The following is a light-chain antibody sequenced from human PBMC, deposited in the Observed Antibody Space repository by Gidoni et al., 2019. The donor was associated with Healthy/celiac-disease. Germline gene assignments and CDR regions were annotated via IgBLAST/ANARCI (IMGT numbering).Light chain of an antibody. J-gene: IGLJ3*02. Sequence: QLVLTQSPSASASLGASVKLTCTLSRGHSSYAIAWHQQQPEKGPRYLMKLNSDGSHSKGDGIPDRFSGSSSGAERYLTISSLQSEDEADYYCQTWGTGMGVFGGGTELTVL. CDR1: RGHSSYA. V-gene: IGLV4-69*01. CDR3: QTWGTGMGV. CDR2: LNSDGSH.